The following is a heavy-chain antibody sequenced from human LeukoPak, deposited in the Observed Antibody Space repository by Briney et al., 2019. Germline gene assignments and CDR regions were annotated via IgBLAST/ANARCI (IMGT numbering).Heavy chain of an antibody. CDR3: AGGRSAY. J-gene: IGHJ4*02. CDR1: GLTFSNYV. CDR2: ISGSGGST. D-gene: IGHD2-15*01. V-gene: IGHV3-23*01. Sequence: EGSLRLSCAASGLTFSNYVMSWIRQAPGKGLEWVSGISGSGGSTYYADSVKGRFTISRDNSKNTVYLQMNSLRAEDTAVYYCAGGRSAYWGQRTLVTVSS.